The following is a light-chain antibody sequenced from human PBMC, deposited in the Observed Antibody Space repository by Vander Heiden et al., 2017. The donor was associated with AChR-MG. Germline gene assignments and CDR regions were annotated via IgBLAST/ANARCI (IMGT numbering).Light chain of an antibody. V-gene: IGLV3-21*02. CDR3: QVWDSSRDRLV. CDR2: DDI. CDR1: NIGRKS. J-gene: IGLJ3*02. Sequence: SYVLTQPPSVSVAPGQTARITCGGINIGRKSVSWYRQRPGQAPVLVVYDDIDRPSGIPERFSGSNSGNTATLTISRVEAGDEADYSCQVWDSSRDRLVFGGGTKLTV.